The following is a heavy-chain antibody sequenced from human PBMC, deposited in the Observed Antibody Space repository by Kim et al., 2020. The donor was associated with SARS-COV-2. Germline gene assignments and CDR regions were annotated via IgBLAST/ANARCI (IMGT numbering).Heavy chain of an antibody. CDR2: IKQDGSEK. J-gene: IGHJ4*02. CDR1: GFTFSSYW. V-gene: IGHV3-7*01. CDR3: ARAVPRGAIVVVIFGFDY. D-gene: IGHD3-22*01. Sequence: GGSLRLSCAASGFTFSSYWMSWVRQAPGKGLEWVANIKQDGSEKYYVDSVKGRFTISRDNAKNSLYLQMNSLRAEDTAVYYCARAVPRGAIVVVIFGFDYWGQGTLVTVSS.